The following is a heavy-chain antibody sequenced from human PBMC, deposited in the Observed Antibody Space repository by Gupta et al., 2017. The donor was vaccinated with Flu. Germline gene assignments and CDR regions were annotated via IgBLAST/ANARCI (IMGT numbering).Heavy chain of an antibody. V-gene: IGHV4-4*07. CDR2: VYIGGSS. D-gene: IGHD3-22*01. CDR3: ARGGRETSSGYYYYYYGMDV. J-gene: IGHJ6*02. Sequence: WVRQSAGKGLEWLGRVYIGGSSVYNPSFGSRVTMSVDTSKNQVSLRVNSVTAADTAVDYCARGGRETSSGYYYYYYGMDVWGQGTTVTVSS.